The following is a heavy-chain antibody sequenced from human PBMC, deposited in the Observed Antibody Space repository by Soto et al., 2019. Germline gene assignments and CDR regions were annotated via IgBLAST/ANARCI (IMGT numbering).Heavy chain of an antibody. D-gene: IGHD3-10*01. CDR3: AARAGALYYYGMDV. Sequence: PSETLSLTCTVSGGSISSYYWSWIRQPPGKGLEWIGYIYYSGSTNYNPSLKSRVTISVDTSKNQFSLKLSSVTAADTAVYYCAARAGALYYYGMDVWGQGTTVTVSS. CDR2: IYYSGST. CDR1: GGSISSYY. J-gene: IGHJ6*02. V-gene: IGHV4-59*01.